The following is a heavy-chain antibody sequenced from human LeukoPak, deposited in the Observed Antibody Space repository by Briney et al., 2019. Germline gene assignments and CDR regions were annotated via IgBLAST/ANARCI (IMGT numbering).Heavy chain of an antibody. CDR1: GFTFSSYA. J-gene: IGHJ4*02. CDR2: ISWNSGSI. CDR3: AKAPSYDFWSGYPHY. D-gene: IGHD3-3*01. Sequence: PGGSLRLSCAASGFTFSSYAMSWVRQAPGKGLEWVSGISWNSGSIGYADSVKGRFTISRDNAKNSLYLQMNSLRAEDTALYYCAKAPSYDFWSGYPHYWGQGTLVTVSS. V-gene: IGHV3-9*01.